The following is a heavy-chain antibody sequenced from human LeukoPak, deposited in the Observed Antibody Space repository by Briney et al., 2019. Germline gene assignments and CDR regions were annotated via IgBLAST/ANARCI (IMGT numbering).Heavy chain of an antibody. CDR2: IYYSGST. CDR3: ARHASVSGNWPRPLDY. V-gene: IGHV4-39*01. CDR1: GGSISSSSYY. D-gene: IGHD3-3*01. Sequence: SETLSLTCTVSGGSISSSSYYWGWVRQPPGKGLEWIANIYYSGSTYYSPSLRSRVTVSVDTSKNQFSLKLTSVTAADTAVYYCARHASVSGNWPRPLDYWGQGSLVTVSS. J-gene: IGHJ4*02.